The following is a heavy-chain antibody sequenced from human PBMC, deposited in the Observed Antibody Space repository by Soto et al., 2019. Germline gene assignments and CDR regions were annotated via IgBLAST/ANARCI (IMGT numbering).Heavy chain of an antibody. CDR2: IYYSGST. CDR1: GGSISSSSYY. V-gene: IGHV4-39*02. CDR3: ARDPGSYQGWFDP. Sequence: QLQLQESGPGLVKPSETLSLTCTVSGGSISSSSYYWGWIRQPPGKGLEWIGSIYYSGSTYYNPSLKSRVTISVDTSKNQFSLKLSSVTAADTAVYYCARDPGSYQGWFDPWGQGTLVTVSS. D-gene: IGHD3-16*01. J-gene: IGHJ5*02.